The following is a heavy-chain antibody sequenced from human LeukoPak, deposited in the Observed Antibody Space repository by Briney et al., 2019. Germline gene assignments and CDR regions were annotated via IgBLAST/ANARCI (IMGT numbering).Heavy chain of an antibody. CDR1: GGTFSSCA. D-gene: IGHD4-17*01. J-gene: IGHJ4*02. CDR2: IIPIFGTA. CDR3: ARGGGPSTDYFDY. V-gene: IGHV1-69*13. Sequence: GASVKVSCKASGGTFSSCAISWVRQAPGQGLEWMGGIIPIFGTANYAQKFQGRVTITADESTSTAYMELSSLRSEDTAVYYCARGGGPSTDYFDYWGQGTLVTVSS.